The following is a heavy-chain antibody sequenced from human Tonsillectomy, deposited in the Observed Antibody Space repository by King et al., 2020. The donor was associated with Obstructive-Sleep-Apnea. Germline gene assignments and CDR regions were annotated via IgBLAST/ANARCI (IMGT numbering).Heavy chain of an antibody. CDR3: ARSGGYSGYDWYYFDY. Sequence: VQLVESRGGVVQPGRSLRLSCAASGFTFSSYGMHWVRQAPGKGLEWVAVIWYDGSNKYYADSVKGRFTISRDNSKNTLYLQMNSLRAEDTAVYYCARSGGYSGYDWYYFDYWGQGTLVTVSS. V-gene: IGHV3-33*01. J-gene: IGHJ4*02. D-gene: IGHD5-12*01. CDR2: IWYDGSNK. CDR1: GFTFSSYG.